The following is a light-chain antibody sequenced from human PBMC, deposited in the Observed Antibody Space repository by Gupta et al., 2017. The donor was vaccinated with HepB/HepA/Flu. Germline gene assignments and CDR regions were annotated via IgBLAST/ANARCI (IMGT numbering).Light chain of an antibody. V-gene: IGLV2-14*03. CDR2: DGS. CDR3: SSYTSSSTLV. Sequence: QSALTQPASVSGPPGQSITISCTGTSSDVGGYNYVSWYQQHPGKAPKLMIFDGSNRPSGVSNRFSGSKSGNTASLTISGLQAEDEADYYCSSYTSSSTLVFGGGTKLTVL. J-gene: IGLJ3*02. CDR1: SSDVGGYNY.